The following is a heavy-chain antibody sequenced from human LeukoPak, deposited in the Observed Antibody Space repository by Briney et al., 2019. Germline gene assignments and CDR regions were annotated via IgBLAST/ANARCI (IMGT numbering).Heavy chain of an antibody. J-gene: IGHJ3*02. CDR3: AKDLVGYSSSSDAFDI. V-gene: IGHV3-53*01. CDR1: GFTVSRNY. CDR2: IYTGGST. Sequence: PGGSLRLSCAASGFTVSRNYMSWVRQAPGKGLECVSVIYTGGSTYYADSVKGRFTISRDNSKNTLYLQMNSLRAEDTAVYYCAKDLVGYSSSSDAFDIWGQGTMVTVSS. D-gene: IGHD6-6*01.